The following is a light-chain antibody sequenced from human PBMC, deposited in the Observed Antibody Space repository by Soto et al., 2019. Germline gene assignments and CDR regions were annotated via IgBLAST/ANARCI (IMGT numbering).Light chain of an antibody. V-gene: IGKV3-11*01. CDR2: DAS. CDR1: QSVSSY. Sequence: EIVLTQSPATLSLSPGERATLSCRASQSVSSYLAWYQQKPGQAPRLLIYDASNRATGIPDRFSGSGSGTDFTLTISGLGPEDFAVYYGQQRSNWPPYTFGQGTKLEIK. J-gene: IGKJ2*01. CDR3: QQRSNWPPYT.